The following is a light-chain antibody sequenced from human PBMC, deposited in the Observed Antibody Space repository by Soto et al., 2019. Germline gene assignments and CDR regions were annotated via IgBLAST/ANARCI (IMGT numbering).Light chain of an antibody. CDR2: DSS. CDR3: QQSSKWPPWT. CDR1: QSVGTS. V-gene: IGKV3-11*01. J-gene: IGKJ1*01. Sequence: EIVLKQSPATLSLSPWESATFSCKASQSVGTSLAWFQQKPGQGPRLLIYDSSVRATGIPARFSGSGSGTDFTLTISRLQTEDIAMYYCQQSSKWPPWTFGRGTRVEI.